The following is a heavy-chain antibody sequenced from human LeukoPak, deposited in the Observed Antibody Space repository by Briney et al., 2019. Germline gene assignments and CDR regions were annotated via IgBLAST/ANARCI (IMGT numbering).Heavy chain of an antibody. D-gene: IGHD3-10*01. CDR3: ARREGDYYGSGSYYEP. V-gene: IGHV5-51*01. Sequence: HGESLKISCKCSGYSFTSYWIGWVRQMPGKGLEWMGIIYPGDSDTRYRPSFQGQVTISADKSISTAYLQWSSPKASDTAMYYCARREGDYYGSGSYYEPWGQGTLVTVSS. J-gene: IGHJ5*02. CDR2: IYPGDSDT. CDR1: GYSFTSYW.